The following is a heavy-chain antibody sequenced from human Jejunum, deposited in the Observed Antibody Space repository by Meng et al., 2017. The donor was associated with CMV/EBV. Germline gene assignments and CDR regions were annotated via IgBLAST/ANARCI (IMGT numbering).Heavy chain of an antibody. CDR3: VPDIVIVPVSY. V-gene: IGHV3-66*02. J-gene: IGHJ4*02. CDR1: GFTGSSGY. CDR2: VFRGGGT. Sequence: SCVVSGFTGSSGYMTWVRQAPGKGLEWVSAVFRGGGTTYADSVKGRFTVPSDNSKNTVFLQMNSLRTDDTAQYYCVPDIVIVPVSYWGQGTLVTVSS. D-gene: IGHD2-2*01.